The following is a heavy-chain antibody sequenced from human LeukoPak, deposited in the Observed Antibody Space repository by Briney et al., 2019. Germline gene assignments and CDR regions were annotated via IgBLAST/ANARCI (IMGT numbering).Heavy chain of an antibody. Sequence: GGSLRLSCAASGFIVSTNYMTWVRQAPGKGLEWVSIIYIGGSTEYTDSVKGRFTISRDNSKNTLYLQMNSLRAEDTAVYYCAKESRVSHDAFDIWGQGTMVTVSS. CDR3: AKESRVSHDAFDI. V-gene: IGHV3-66*01. J-gene: IGHJ3*02. D-gene: IGHD5/OR15-5a*01. CDR2: IYIGGST. CDR1: GFIVSTNY.